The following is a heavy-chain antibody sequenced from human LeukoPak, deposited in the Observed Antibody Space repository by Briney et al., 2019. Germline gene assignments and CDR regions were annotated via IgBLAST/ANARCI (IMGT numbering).Heavy chain of an antibody. CDR2: IYPGDSDT. V-gene: IGHV5-51*01. CDR3: ARGGGPGWLQLDY. J-gene: IGHJ4*02. D-gene: IGHD5-24*01. Sequence: GESLKISCKVSGDNFASYRIGWVRQMPGKGLEWMGIIYPGDSDTRYSPSFQGQVTISADKSISTAYLQWSSLKASDTAMYYCARGGGPGWLQLDYWGQGTLVTVSS. CDR1: GDNFASYR.